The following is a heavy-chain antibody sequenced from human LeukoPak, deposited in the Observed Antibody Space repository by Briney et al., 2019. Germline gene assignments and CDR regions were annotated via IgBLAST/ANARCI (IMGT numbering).Heavy chain of an antibody. CDR2: INHSGST. CDR1: GGSFSGYY. CDR3: ASYDSSGVHAFDI. D-gene: IGHD3-22*01. J-gene: IGHJ3*02. Sequence: SETLSLTCAVYGGSFSGYYWSWIRQPPGKGLEWIGEINHSGSTNYNPSLKSRVTISVDTSKNQFSLKLSSVTAADTAVYYCASYDSSGVHAFDIWGQGTMVTVSS. V-gene: IGHV4-34*01.